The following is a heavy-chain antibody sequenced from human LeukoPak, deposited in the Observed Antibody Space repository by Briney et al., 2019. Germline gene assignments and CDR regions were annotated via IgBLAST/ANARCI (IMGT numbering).Heavy chain of an antibody. J-gene: IGHJ4*02. D-gene: IGHD3-22*01. CDR1: GFTFSSYA. Sequence: GGSLRLSCTVSGFTFSSYAMHWVRQAPGKGLEWVAVTSYDESNKYYADSVKGRFTVSRDSYKDTLYLQMNNLRPDDTAVYFCARDFQTIYYDGSAFYSPFDDWGQGTLVIVSS. CDR2: TSYDESNK. V-gene: IGHV3-30*14. CDR3: ARDFQTIYYDGSAFYSPFDD.